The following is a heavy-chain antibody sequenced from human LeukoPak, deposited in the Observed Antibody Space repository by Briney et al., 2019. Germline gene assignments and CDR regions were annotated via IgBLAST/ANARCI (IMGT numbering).Heavy chain of an antibody. Sequence: SETLSLTCAVYGGSFSGYYWSWIRQPPGKGLEWIGEINHSGSANYNPSLKSRVTISVDTSKNQFSLKLSSVTAADTAVYYCARDLGDFWSGYYDYWGQGTLVTVSS. CDR2: INHSGSA. CDR3: ARDLGDFWSGYYDY. V-gene: IGHV4-34*01. D-gene: IGHD3-3*01. CDR1: GGSFSGYY. J-gene: IGHJ4*02.